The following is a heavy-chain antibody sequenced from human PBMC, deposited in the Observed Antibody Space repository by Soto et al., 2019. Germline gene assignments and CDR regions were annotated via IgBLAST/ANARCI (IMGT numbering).Heavy chain of an antibody. Sequence: GGSLRLSCAASGFTFSSYAMSWVRQAPGKGLEWVSAISGSGGSTYYADSVKGRFTISRDNSKNTLYLQMNSLRAEDTAVYYCESDDRSGYYPFAPWGQGTLVTVSS. CDR2: ISGSGGST. CDR3: ESDDRSGYYPFAP. D-gene: IGHD3-22*01. J-gene: IGHJ5*02. CDR1: GFTFSSYA. V-gene: IGHV3-23*01.